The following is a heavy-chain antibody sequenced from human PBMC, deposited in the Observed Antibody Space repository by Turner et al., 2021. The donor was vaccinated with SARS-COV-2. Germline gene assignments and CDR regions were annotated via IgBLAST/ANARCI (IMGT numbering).Heavy chain of an antibody. CDR3: ARLNYDFWSGYYTGWFDP. J-gene: IGHJ5*02. D-gene: IGHD3-3*01. Sequence: QLQLQESGPGLVKSSETLSLTCTVSGGSISSSNYYWGWIRQPPGKGLEWIGSVYYSGSTYYNPSLKSRLTISVDTSKNQFSLKLSSVTAADTAVYYCARLNYDFWSGYYTGWFDPWGQGTLVIVSS. CDR2: VYYSGST. CDR1: GGSISSSNYY. V-gene: IGHV4-39*01.